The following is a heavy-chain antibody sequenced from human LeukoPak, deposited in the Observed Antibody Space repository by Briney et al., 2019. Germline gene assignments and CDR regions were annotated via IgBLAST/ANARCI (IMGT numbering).Heavy chain of an antibody. D-gene: IGHD3-10*01. Sequence: GASVKVSCKASGGTFSSYAISWVRQAPGQGLEWMGRIIPILGIANYAQKFQGRVTITADKSTSTAYMELSSLRSEDTAVYYCARDNGYGSGSYPNYWGRGTLVTVSS. CDR3: ARDNGYGSGSYPNY. V-gene: IGHV1-69*04. CDR2: IIPILGIA. J-gene: IGHJ2*01. CDR1: GGTFSSYA.